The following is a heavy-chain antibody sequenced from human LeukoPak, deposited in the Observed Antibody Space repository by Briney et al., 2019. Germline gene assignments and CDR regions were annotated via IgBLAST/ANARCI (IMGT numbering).Heavy chain of an antibody. Sequence: KPSETLSLTCTVSGGSINNYYWSWIRQPPGKGLEWIGYIYYSGSTNYNPSLKSRVTISVDTSKNQFSLKVSSVTAADTAVYYCARAITGTTDVFDIWGQGTMVTVSS. CDR2: IYYSGST. J-gene: IGHJ3*02. CDR3: ARAITGTTDVFDI. D-gene: IGHD1-7*01. V-gene: IGHV4-59*01. CDR1: GGSINNYY.